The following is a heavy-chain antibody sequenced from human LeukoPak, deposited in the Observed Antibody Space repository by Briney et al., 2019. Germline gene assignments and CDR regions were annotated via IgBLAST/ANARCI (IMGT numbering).Heavy chain of an antibody. D-gene: IGHD3-3*01. J-gene: IGHJ4*02. V-gene: IGHV1-2*02. CDR3: ARDRSVVRFSGSPGNY. Sequence: ASVKVSCKASGYTFTGYYMHWVRQAPGQGLEWMGWINPNSGGTNYAQKFQGRVTMTRDTSISTAYMELSRLRSDDTAVYYCARDRSVVRFSGSPGNYWGQGTLVTVSS. CDR2: INPNSGGT. CDR1: GYTFTGYY.